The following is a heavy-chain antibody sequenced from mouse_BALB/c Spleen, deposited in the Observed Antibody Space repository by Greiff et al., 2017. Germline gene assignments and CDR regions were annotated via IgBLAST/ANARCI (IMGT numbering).Heavy chain of an antibody. J-gene: IGHJ4*01. CDR3: ERGGGCDYDGAMDY. D-gene: IGHD2-4*01. Sequence: EVQLQQSGPSLVKPSQTLSLTCSVTGDSITSGYWNWIRKFPGNKLEYMGYISYSGSTYYNPSLKSRISITRDTYKNQYYVQLNSVTTEDTATYDYERGGGCDYDGAMDYWGQGTSVTVSS. CDR1: GDSITSGY. V-gene: IGHV3-8*02. CDR2: ISYSGST.